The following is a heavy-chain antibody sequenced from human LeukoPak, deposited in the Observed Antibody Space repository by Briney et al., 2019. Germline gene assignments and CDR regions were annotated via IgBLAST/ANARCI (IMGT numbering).Heavy chain of an antibody. CDR1: GYTFTSYD. CDR3: ARGEESSRPFDY. CDR2: MNPNSGNT. V-gene: IGHV1-8*01. D-gene: IGHD6-13*01. J-gene: IGHJ4*02. Sequence: ASVKVSCKASGYTFTSYDINWVRQATGQGLEWMGWMNPNSGNTGYAQKFQGRVTMTRNTSISTAYMELSSLRSEDTAVYYCARGEESSRPFDYWGQGTLVTVSS.